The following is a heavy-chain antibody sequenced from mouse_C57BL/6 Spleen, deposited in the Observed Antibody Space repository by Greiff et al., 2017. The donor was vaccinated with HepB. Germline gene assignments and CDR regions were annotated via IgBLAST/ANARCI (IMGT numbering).Heavy chain of an antibody. CDR3: ARSRSYRDWYFDV. CDR2: IYPGSGNT. V-gene: IGHV1-76*01. J-gene: IGHJ1*03. D-gene: IGHD1-1*01. Sequence: VQLQQSGAELVRPGASVKLSCKASGYTFTDYYINWVKQRPGQGLEWIARIYPGSGNTYYNEKFKGKATLTAEKSSSTAYMQLSSLTSEDSAVYICARSRSYRDWYFDVWGTGTTVTVSS. CDR1: GYTFTDYY.